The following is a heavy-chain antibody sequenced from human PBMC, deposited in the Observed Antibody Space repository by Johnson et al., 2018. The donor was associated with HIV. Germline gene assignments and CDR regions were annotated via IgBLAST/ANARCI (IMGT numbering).Heavy chain of an antibody. CDR3: ARPRYYVDAFDL. Sequence: VQLVESGGGLVKPGGSLRLSCAVSGFTFSDYYMSCIRQAPGKGLECVSYISSGGSTIYYADSVKGRFTISRDNAKNSLYLQMNSLRAEDTAVYYCARPRYYVDAFDLWGQGTMVTVSS. CDR1: GFTFSDYY. D-gene: IGHD3-10*02. J-gene: IGHJ3*01. V-gene: IGHV3-11*04. CDR2: ISSGGSTI.